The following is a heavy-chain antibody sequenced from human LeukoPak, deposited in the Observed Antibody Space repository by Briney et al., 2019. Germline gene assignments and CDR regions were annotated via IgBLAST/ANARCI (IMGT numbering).Heavy chain of an antibody. J-gene: IGHJ4*02. CDR1: GFSFRSYW. CDR3: ARSGYYFDSSGYYMADC. V-gene: IGHV3-74*01. Sequence: GGSLRLSCAASGFSFRSYWMHWVRQLPGKGLVWVSRISSDGNTTGYADSVKGRFTISRDNAKNTLFLQLNSLRAEDTAVYYCARSGYYFDSSGYYMADCWGQGTLVTVSS. D-gene: IGHD3-22*01. CDR2: ISSDGNTT.